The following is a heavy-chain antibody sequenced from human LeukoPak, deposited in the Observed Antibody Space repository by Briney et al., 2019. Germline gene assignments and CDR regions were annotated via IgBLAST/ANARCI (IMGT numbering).Heavy chain of an antibody. D-gene: IGHD5-18*01. CDR1: GGSFSGYY. Sequence: SETLSLTCAVYGGSFSGYYWSWIRQPPGKGLEWIGEINHSGSTNYNPSLKSRVTVSVDTSKNQFSLKLSSVTAADTAVYYCARGPFGYGQPPSWGQGTLVTVSS. J-gene: IGHJ1*01. V-gene: IGHV4-34*01. CDR3: ARGPFGYGQPPS. CDR2: INHSGST.